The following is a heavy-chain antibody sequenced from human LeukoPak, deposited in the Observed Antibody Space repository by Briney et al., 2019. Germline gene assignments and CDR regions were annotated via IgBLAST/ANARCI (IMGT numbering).Heavy chain of an antibody. CDR2: INPNSGGT. D-gene: IGHD5-18*01. CDR3: ARGAAMVAHFDY. Sequence: ASVKVSCKASGYTFTGYYMHWVRQAPGQGLEWMGWINPNSGGTNYAQKFQGRVTMTRGTSISTAYMELSRLRSDDTAVYYCARGAAMVAHFDYWGQGTLVTVSS. V-gene: IGHV1-2*02. CDR1: GYTFTGYY. J-gene: IGHJ4*02.